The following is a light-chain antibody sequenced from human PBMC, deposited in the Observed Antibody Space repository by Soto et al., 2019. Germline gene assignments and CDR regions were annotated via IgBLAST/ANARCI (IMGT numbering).Light chain of an antibody. CDR2: GVS. CDR3: ISYTGSSTSYV. Sequence: LTQPASVSGSPGQSITISCSGTRSDIGSYNYVAWYQQFPGKTPKILIYGVSNRPSGVSSRFSGSKSGNTASLTISGLQAEDEADYYCISYTGSSTSYVFGSGTKSPS. V-gene: IGLV2-14*01. CDR1: RSDIGSYNY. J-gene: IGLJ1*01.